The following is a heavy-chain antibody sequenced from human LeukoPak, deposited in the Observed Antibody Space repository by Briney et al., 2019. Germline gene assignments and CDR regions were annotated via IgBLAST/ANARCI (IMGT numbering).Heavy chain of an antibody. V-gene: IGHV3-30-3*01. Sequence: GRSLRLSCAASGFTFSSYAMHWVRQAPGKGLEWVAAISYDGSNKYYADSVKGRSTISRDNSKNTLYLQMNSLRAEDTAVYYCARDRVGATDYFDYWGQGTLVTVSS. J-gene: IGHJ4*02. CDR2: ISYDGSNK. CDR3: ARDRVGATDYFDY. D-gene: IGHD1-26*01. CDR1: GFTFSSYA.